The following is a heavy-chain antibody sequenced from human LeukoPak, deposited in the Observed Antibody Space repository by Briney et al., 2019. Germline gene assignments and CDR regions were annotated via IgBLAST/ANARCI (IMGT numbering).Heavy chain of an antibody. V-gene: IGHV4-59*08. D-gene: IGHD6-13*01. CDR3: ARRARATAGGDYFDY. J-gene: IGHJ4*02. Sequence: SETLSLTCTVSGGSISSYYWTWIRQPPGKELEWIGYIYYSGNTNYNPSLKSRVTISLDTSRNQFSLKLSSVTAADTAVYYCARRARATAGGDYFDYWGQGTLVTVSS. CDR1: GGSISSYY. CDR2: IYYSGNT.